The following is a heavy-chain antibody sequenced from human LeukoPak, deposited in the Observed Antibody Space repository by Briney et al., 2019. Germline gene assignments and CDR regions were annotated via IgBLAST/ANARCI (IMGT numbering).Heavy chain of an antibody. Sequence: GGSLRLSCAASGFTFSSYGMHWVRQAPGKGLEWVAFIRYDGINKYYADSVKGRFTISRDNSKNTLYLQMNSLRAEDTAVYYCAKSGDVDYWGQGTLVTVSS. CDR3: AKSGDVDY. D-gene: IGHD1-26*01. V-gene: IGHV3-30*02. CDR1: GFTFSSYG. CDR2: IRYDGINK. J-gene: IGHJ4*02.